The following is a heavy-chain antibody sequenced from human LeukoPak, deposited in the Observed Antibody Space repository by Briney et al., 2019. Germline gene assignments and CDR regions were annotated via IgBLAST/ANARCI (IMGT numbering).Heavy chain of an antibody. CDR2: ICYSGSP. D-gene: IGHD3-22*01. CDR1: GGSISSGGYY. Sequence: SQTLSLTCTVSGGSISSGGYYWSWIRQHPGKGLEWIGYICYSGSPYYNPSLKSLLTISVDTSKNQFSLQLTSVTAADTAVYYCARAYSYYYHSSGFYAPKYFQHWGQGTLVTVSS. J-gene: IGHJ1*01. V-gene: IGHV4-31*01. CDR3: ARAYSYYYHSSGFYAPKYFQH.